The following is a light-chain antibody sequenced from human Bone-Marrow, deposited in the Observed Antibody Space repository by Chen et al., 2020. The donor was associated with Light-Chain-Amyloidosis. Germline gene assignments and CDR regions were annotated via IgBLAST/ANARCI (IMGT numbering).Light chain of an antibody. CDR3: AAWDGSLSGYV. J-gene: IGLJ1*01. Sequence: QSVQTPPPSASGALSHRVTSSCSGASSNIGIYYVYWYQHSPAAAPNLLIHMNNQRPSGVPARFSASKSGTSAFLAISGLLSEDEADYYCAAWDGSLSGYVFGTGTKVIVL. CDR2: MNN. V-gene: IGLV1-47*01. CDR1: SSNIGIYY.